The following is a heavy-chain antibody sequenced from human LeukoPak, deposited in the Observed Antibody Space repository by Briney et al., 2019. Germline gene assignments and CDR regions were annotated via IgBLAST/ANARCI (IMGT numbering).Heavy chain of an antibody. CDR1: GFTFSSYW. D-gene: IGHD3-9*01. Sequence: GGSLRLSCAASGFTFSSYWMHWVRQAPGMGLVWVSRISGDGSTTSYADSVKGRFTISRDNAKNTLYLQMNSLRAEDTAVYYCARLDILTGNYYYFNFWGQGTLVTVSA. CDR2: ISGDGSTT. CDR3: ARLDILTGNYYYFNF. J-gene: IGHJ4*02. V-gene: IGHV3-74*01.